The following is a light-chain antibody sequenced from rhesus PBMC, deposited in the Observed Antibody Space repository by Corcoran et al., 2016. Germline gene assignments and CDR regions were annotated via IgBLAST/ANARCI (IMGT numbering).Light chain of an antibody. V-gene: IGKV1-25*01. CDR2: EAS. CDR1: QDITND. CDR3: QHYYSPPWA. Sequence: DIQMTQSPSSLSASVGDRVTITCRASQDITNDLAWYQQKPGESPKLLNYEASTSQSGIPSRFSGSGSGTDFTLTISSLQSADFAVYYCQHYYSPPWAFGQGTRVEIK. J-gene: IGKJ1*01.